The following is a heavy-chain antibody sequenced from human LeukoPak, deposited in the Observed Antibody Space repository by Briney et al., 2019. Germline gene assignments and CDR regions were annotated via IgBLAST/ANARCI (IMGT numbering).Heavy chain of an antibody. CDR3: ARSPATTVTTFFDY. J-gene: IGHJ4*02. D-gene: IGHD4-17*01. V-gene: IGHV3-48*04. CDR1: GFTFSSYS. CDR2: ISSSSSTI. Sequence: GGSLRLSCAASGFTFSSYSMNWVRQAPGKGLEWVSYISSSSSTIYYADSVKGRFTISRDNAKNSLYLQMNSLRAEDTAVYYCARSPATTVTTFFDYWGQGTLVTVSS.